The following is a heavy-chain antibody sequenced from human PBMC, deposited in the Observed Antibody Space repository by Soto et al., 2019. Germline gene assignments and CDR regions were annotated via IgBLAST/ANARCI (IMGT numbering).Heavy chain of an antibody. D-gene: IGHD2-21*01. V-gene: IGHV1-18*01. Sequence: ASVKVSCKASGYIFNKYGFNWVRQAPGQGLEWMGRISAFNGYTNFAQKFQGRVTLTTDTSTNTAYMELSSLRSDDTAIYYCARGRGVVIPAGTPDAFDIWGQGTMVTVSS. CDR2: ISAFNGYT. J-gene: IGHJ3*02. CDR1: GYIFNKYG. CDR3: ARGRGVVIPAGTPDAFDI.